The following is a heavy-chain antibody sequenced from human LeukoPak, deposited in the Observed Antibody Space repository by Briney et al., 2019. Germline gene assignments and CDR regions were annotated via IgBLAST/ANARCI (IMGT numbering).Heavy chain of an antibody. V-gene: IGHV4-59*11. Sequence: PSETLSLTCTVSDGSISPHYWTWFRQPPGKGLEWIGYIYFTGTTNYNPSLKSRGTISIDASKNQFSLKLSSVTAADTAVYYCARGEAGYCSSTTCYGWFDPWGQGTLVTVSS. CDR1: DGSISPHY. D-gene: IGHD2-2*01. J-gene: IGHJ5*02. CDR3: ARGEAGYCSSTTCYGWFDP. CDR2: IYFTGTT.